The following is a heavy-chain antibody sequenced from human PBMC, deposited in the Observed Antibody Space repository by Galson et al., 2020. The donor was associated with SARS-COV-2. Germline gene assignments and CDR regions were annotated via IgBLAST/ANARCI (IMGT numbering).Heavy chain of an antibody. J-gene: IGHJ3*02. D-gene: IGHD1-26*01. Sequence: TGGSLRLSCAASGFSFSKYGMHWVRQAPGKGPEWVGRISPEGDKTYYGDSVKGRFTISKDNSKNSVYLQISSLRAEDTAVYYCARARGGNYYDAFDIWGQGTMVTVSS. CDR1: GFSFSKYG. CDR3: ARARGGNYYDAFDI. CDR2: ISPEGDKT. V-gene: IGHV3-30*02.